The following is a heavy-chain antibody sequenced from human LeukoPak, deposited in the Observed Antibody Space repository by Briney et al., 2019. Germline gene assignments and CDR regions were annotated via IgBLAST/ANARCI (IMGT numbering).Heavy chain of an antibody. D-gene: IGHD7-27*01. CDR2: IHGSSSPV. Sequence: GGSLRLSCEASGFTFSSYSMSWVRQAPGKGLGWVAYIHGSSSPVDDADAVKGRFTMSRDNTKNSLYLQMNSLRAEDTAVYYCARDHVWAFDYWGQGTLVTVSS. CDR3: ARDHVWAFDY. CDR1: GFTFSSYS. V-gene: IGHV3-48*04. J-gene: IGHJ4*02.